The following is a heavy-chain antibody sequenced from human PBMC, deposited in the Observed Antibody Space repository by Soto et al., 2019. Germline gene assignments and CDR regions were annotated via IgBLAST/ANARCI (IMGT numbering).Heavy chain of an antibody. CDR1: GSSINSSGYY. CDR2: MFYGVST. D-gene: IGHD3-3*02. CDR3: ARLPSRHLVDY. V-gene: IGHV4-39*01. Sequence: SETLSLTCTVSGSSINSSGYYWGWIRQPPGKGLEWIGSMFYGVSTYYNPSLKSRVTVSVDTSKNQFSLNLRSVTAADTAVYYCARLPSRHLVDYWGQGTMVTVSS. J-gene: IGHJ4*02.